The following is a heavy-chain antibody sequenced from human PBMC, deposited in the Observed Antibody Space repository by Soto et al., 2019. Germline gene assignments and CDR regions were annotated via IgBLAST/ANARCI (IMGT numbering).Heavy chain of an antibody. J-gene: IGHJ4*02. D-gene: IGHD6-13*01. CDR3: ARRPRSSLSFDF. Sequence: GESLKISCQCSGYTFSNFWIGWVRQLPGQGLEWMGIIYPGDHETRYSPSFLGKVTISAETSINTAYLQWSSLEASDSAFYFCARRPRSSLSFDFWGQGALVTVYS. V-gene: IGHV5-51*01. CDR1: GYTFSNFW. CDR2: IYPGDHET.